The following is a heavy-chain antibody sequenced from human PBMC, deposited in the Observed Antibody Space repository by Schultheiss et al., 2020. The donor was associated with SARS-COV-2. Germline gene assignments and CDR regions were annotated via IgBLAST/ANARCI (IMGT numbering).Heavy chain of an antibody. J-gene: IGHJ6*03. CDR3: ARVVVVPAATPMDV. D-gene: IGHD2-2*01. Sequence: GGSLRLSCAASGFTFSSYSMNWVRQAPGKGLEWVSYISSSSSTIYYADSVKGRFTISRDNAKNSLYLQMNSLRDEDTAVYYCARVVVVPAATPMDVWGKGTTVTVSS. CDR1: GFTFSSYS. V-gene: IGHV3-48*02. CDR2: ISSSSSTI.